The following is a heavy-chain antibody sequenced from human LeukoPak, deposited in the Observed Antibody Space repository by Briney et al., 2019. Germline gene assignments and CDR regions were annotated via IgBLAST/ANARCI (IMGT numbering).Heavy chain of an antibody. CDR3: AKRGVVIRVILVGFHKEAYYFDS. D-gene: IGHD3-22*01. CDR1: GITVSNYG. V-gene: IGHV3-23*01. J-gene: IGHJ4*02. Sequence: GGSLRLSCAVSGITVSNYGMSWVRQAPGKGLEWVAGISDSGGRTKYADSVKGRFTISRDNLKNTLYLQMNSLRVEDTAVYFCAKRGVVIRVILVGFHKEAYYFDSWGQGALVTVSS. CDR2: ISDSGGRT.